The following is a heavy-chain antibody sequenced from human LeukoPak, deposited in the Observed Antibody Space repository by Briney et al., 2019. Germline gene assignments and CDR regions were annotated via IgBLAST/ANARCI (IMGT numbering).Heavy chain of an antibody. CDR1: GFTFSSHG. CDR3: VREGFYFFDF. Sequence: GGSLRLSCAASGFTFSSHGMNWVRQVPGKGLEWVANIKQDGSETTYADSVRGRFTIFRDNAKDSVYLQMNSLRAEDSATYYCVREGFYFFDFWGQGTLVTVSS. J-gene: IGHJ4*01. V-gene: IGHV3-7*01. CDR2: IKQDGSET.